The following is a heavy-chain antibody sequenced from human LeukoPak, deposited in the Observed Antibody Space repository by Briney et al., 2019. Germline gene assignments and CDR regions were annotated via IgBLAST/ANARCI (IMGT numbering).Heavy chain of an antibody. CDR3: ATVDGDYDFGYMDV. V-gene: IGHV3-74*01. J-gene: IGHJ6*03. CDR2: INSDGRSI. CDR1: GFTFSSYW. D-gene: IGHD4-17*01. Sequence: GGSLRLSCAASGFTFSSYWMHWVRQAPGKGLVWVSRINSDGRSITYADSVKGRFTISRDNAKNSLYLQMNSLRAEDTALYYCATVDGDYDFGYMDVWGKGTTVTVSS.